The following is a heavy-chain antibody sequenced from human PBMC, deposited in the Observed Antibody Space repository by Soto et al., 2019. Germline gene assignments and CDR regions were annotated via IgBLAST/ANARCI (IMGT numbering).Heavy chain of an antibody. Sequence: DVQLLESGGGLVQPGGSLKLSCVASGFSFDKYAMIWVRQAPGKGQEWVSGITGSGRSIPYTVSVTGRFTISRDNSKNAVYLQMACLRAEDTAMYYCAKDDVSGDGLWLVSDWGQGTPVTVS. CDR3: AKDDVSGDGLWLVSD. D-gene: IGHD2-21*02. CDR1: GFSFDKYA. V-gene: IGHV3-23*01. J-gene: IGHJ4*02. CDR2: ITGSGRSI.